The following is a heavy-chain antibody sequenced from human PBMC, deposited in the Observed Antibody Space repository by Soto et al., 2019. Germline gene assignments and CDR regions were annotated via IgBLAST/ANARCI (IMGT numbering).Heavy chain of an antibody. CDR2: ISVYNGSI. D-gene: IGHD5-18*01. CDR3: ARDLGRGYTYGEAFDI. Sequence: QAQLVQSGAEVKEPGASVNVSCKASGYTFSRYGITWVRLAPGAGLEWMGWISVYNGSINYARKLQGRLTVTTDTSTSKAYMELRTLRSDDTDVYYCARDLGRGYTYGEAFDIWGQGTMVTISS. J-gene: IGHJ3*02. CDR1: GYTFSRYG. V-gene: IGHV1-18*01.